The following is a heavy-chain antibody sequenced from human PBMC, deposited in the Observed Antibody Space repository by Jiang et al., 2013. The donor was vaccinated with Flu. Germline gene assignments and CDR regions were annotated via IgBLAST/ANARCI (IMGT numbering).Heavy chain of an antibody. Sequence: SGAEVKKPGASVKVSCKASGYTFTSYYMHWVRQAPGQGLEWMGIINPSGGSTSYAQKFQGRVTMTRDTSTSTVYMELSSLRSEDTAVYYCAREGFGELGGGGMDVWGQGTTVTVSS. CDR3: AREGFGELGGGGMDV. CDR1: GYTFTSYY. J-gene: IGHJ6*02. D-gene: IGHD3-10*01. V-gene: IGHV1-46*01. CDR2: INPSGGST.